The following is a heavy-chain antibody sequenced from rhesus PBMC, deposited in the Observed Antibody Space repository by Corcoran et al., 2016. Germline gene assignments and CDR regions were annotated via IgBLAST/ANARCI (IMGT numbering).Heavy chain of an antibody. CDR1: GGSISSSY. D-gene: IGHD5-42*01. Sequence: QLQLQESGPGLVKPSETLSVTCAVSGGSISSSYWSWIRQAPGEGLEWIGYIYGIGRSPNYNPSRKIRVTLSVDTSKNQLSLKLSSVTTADTAVYYCATGDTAGTVTFFDYWGQGVLVTVSS. V-gene: IGHV4-169*02. CDR3: ATGDTAGTVTFFDY. J-gene: IGHJ4*01. CDR2: IYGIGRSP.